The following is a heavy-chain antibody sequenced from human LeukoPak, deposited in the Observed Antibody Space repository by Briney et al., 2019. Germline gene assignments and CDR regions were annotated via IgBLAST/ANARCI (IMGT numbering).Heavy chain of an antibody. CDR3: AVRVFGSGSLFDY. Sequence: SGTLSLTCAAYGGSFSGYYWSWIRQPPGKGLEWIGEINHSGSTNYNPSLKSRVTISVDTSKNQFSLKLSSVTAADTAVYYCAVRVFGSGSLFDYWGQGTLVTVSS. D-gene: IGHD3-3*01. CDR1: GGSFSGYY. V-gene: IGHV4-34*01. J-gene: IGHJ4*02. CDR2: INHSGST.